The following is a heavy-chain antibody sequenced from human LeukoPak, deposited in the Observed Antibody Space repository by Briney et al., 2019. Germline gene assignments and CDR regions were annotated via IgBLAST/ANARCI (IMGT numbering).Heavy chain of an antibody. Sequence: SQTLSLTCALSGDSFSSNSAAWDWLRQSPSRGLEWLGSTYYRSKLYNDYAVSVKGLITISADTSKNQFSLQLNSVTPEDTAVYYCARSISGLGDWGQGTLVTVSS. J-gene: IGHJ4*02. CDR2: TYYRSKLYN. CDR3: ARSISGLGD. V-gene: IGHV6-1*01. CDR1: GDSFSSNSAA. D-gene: IGHD3-16*01.